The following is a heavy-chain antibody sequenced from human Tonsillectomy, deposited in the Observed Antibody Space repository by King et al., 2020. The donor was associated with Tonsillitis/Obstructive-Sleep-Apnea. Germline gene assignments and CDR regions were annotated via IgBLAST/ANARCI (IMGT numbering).Heavy chain of an antibody. V-gene: IGHV3-43*02. J-gene: IGHJ6*03. CDR3: AKDGSSGWYCYYYYYYMDV. Sequence: VQLVESGGGVVQPGGSLRLSCAASGFTFDDYAMHWVRQAPGKGLEWVSLISGDGGSTYYADSVKGRFTISRDNSKNSLYLQMNSLRTEDTALYYCAKDGSSGWYCYYYYYYMDVWGKGTTVTVSS. CDR1: GFTFDDYA. D-gene: IGHD6-19*01. CDR2: ISGDGGST.